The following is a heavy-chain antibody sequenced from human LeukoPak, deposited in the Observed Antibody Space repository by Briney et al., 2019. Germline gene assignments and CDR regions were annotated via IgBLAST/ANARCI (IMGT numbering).Heavy chain of an antibody. CDR3: AKRSDYGVNGNYFDY. Sequence: PGGSLRLSCSAPGITLSTHGMNWVRPAPGEGLGWGSAISGRDSNTYYADSVQGRFTISRDNSKNTLFLQMNSLRAEDTAVYYCAKRSDYGVNGNYFDYWGQGTPVTVSS. D-gene: IGHD4-23*01. CDR1: GITLSTHG. J-gene: IGHJ4*02. V-gene: IGHV3-23*01. CDR2: ISGRDSNT.